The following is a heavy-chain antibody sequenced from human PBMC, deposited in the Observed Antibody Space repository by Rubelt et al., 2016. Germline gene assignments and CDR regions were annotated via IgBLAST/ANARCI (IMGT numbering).Heavy chain of an antibody. Sequence: QVQLVQSGAEVKKPGASVKVSCKASGYTFSGYYIHWVRQAPGQGPEWMGWIDPNSGGANYAQRFQGRVTMTGDTSISTAHMELSGLRVDDTAIYYCARVGRSQNWSDGWSGGEFDFWGRGTLVTVSS. V-gene: IGHV1-2*02. D-gene: IGHD3-10*01. CDR3: ARVGRSQNWSDGWSGGEFDF. CDR2: IDPNSGGA. J-gene: IGHJ4*02. CDR1: GYTFSGYY.